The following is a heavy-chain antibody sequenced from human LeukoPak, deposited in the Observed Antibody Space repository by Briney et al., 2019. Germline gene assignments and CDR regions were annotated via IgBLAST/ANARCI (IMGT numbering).Heavy chain of an antibody. V-gene: IGHV3-9*01. CDR2: ISWNSGSI. Sequence: PGGSLRLSCAASGFTFDDYAMHWVRQAPGKGLEWVSGISWNSGSIGYADSVKGRFTISRDNAKNSLYLQMNSLRAEDTALYYCAKDYSSGWPHNECFDYWGQGTLVTVSS. D-gene: IGHD6-19*01. CDR3: AKDYSSGWPHNECFDY. J-gene: IGHJ4*02. CDR1: GFTFDDYA.